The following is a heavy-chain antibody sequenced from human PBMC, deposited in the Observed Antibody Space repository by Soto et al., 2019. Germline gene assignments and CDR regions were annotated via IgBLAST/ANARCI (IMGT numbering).Heavy chain of an antibody. D-gene: IGHD4-4*01. Sequence: GSLRLSCAVSGFTFSDYEMNWVRQAPGKGLEWVSYISHSGSVINYADSVKGRFTISRDNANDSLYLQMNGLRAEDTAVYYCAXDRGYSNSNLYYYAMDAWGQGTTVTVSS. J-gene: IGHJ6*02. CDR3: AXDRGYSNSNLYYYAMDA. V-gene: IGHV3-48*03. CDR1: GFTFSDYE. CDR2: ISHSGSVI.